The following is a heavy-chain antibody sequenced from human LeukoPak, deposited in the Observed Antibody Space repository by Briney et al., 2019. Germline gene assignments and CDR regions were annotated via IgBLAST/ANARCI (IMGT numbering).Heavy chain of an antibody. CDR3: VKLRCSGSLKGAFDI. D-gene: IGHD1-26*01. J-gene: IGHJ3*02. Sequence: GGSLRLSCATSGFTFSSYAMNWVRQAPGKGLEWVSGISDSGGNPYYADSVKGRFTISRDNSKNTLYLQMNSLRAEDMAVYYCVKLRCSGSLKGAFDIWGQGTMVTVSS. V-gene: IGHV3-23*01. CDR2: ISDSGGNP. CDR1: GFTFSSYA.